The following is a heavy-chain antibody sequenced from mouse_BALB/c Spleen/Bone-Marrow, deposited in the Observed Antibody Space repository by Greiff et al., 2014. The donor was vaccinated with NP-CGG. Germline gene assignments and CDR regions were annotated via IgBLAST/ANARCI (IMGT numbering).Heavy chain of an antibody. CDR2: IWAGGST. CDR3: AREGSTMITTPFAY. D-gene: IGHD2-4*01. Sequence: VKLQQSGPGLVAPSQSLSITCTVSGFSLTSYGVHWVRQPPGKGLEWLGVIWAGGSTNYNSALMSSLNISKDNSKIQVFLKRNSRQTEDTAMYYCAREGSTMITTPFAYWGQGTLVTVSA. J-gene: IGHJ3*01. CDR1: GFSLTSYG. V-gene: IGHV2-9*02.